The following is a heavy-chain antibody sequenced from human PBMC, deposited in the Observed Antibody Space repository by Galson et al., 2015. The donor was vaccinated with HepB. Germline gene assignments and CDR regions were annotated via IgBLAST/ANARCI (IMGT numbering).Heavy chain of an antibody. CDR3: TITVGLFDY. CDR2: IRDKANTYAT. Sequence: SLRLSCAASGFTFSGSAMHWVRQASGRGLEWVGRIRDKANTYATAYAASVKGRFTISRDDSKNTAYLQMNSLKTEDTAVYYCTITVGLFDYWGQGTPVIVSS. V-gene: IGHV3-73*01. CDR1: GFTFSGSA. J-gene: IGHJ4*02.